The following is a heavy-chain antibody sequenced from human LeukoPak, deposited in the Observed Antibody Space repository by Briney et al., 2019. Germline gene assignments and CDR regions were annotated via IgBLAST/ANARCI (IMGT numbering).Heavy chain of an antibody. J-gene: IGHJ1*01. D-gene: IGHD4-17*01. V-gene: IGHV1-2*02. Sequence: ASVKVSCKASGYTFTGYYMHWVRQAPGQGPEWMGWINPNSGGTNYAQKFQGRVTMTRDTSISTAYMELSRLTSDDTAVYYCARDPYGDHEYFQHWGQGTLVTVSS. CDR3: ARDPYGDHEYFQH. CDR2: INPNSGGT. CDR1: GYTFTGYY.